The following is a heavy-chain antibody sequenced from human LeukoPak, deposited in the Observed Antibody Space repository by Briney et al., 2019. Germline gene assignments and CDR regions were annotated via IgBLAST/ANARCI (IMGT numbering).Heavy chain of an antibody. CDR3: ARVRGHCSSTSCYPLGY. CDR1: GYTFTSYD. V-gene: IGHV1-8*03. J-gene: IGHJ4*02. CDR2: MNPNSGNT. Sequence: ASVKVSCKASGYTFTSYDINWVRQATGQGLEWMGWMNPNSGNTGYAQKFQGRVTITRNTSISTAYMELSSLRSEDTAVYYCARVRGHCSSTSCYPLGYWGQGTLVTVSS. D-gene: IGHD2-2*01.